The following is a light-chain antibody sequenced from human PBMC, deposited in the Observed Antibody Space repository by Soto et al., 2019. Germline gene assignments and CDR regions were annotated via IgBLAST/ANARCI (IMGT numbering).Light chain of an antibody. J-gene: IGKJ5*01. CDR2: HIS. CDR1: QSVAVS. Sequence: IVSTHSPATLSLSPGDIAILSCRASQSVAVSLAWYQQKPGQAPRLLIYHISTRAAAIPARFSGSGSGTDFTLTVSSLEPEDFALYYCQQRSNRITFGQGTRLEIK. V-gene: IGKV3-11*01. CDR3: QQRSNRIT.